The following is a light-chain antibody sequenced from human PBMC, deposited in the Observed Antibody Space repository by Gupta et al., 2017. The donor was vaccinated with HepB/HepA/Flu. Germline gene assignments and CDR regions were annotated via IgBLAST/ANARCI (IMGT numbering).Light chain of an antibody. CDR2: WAS. J-gene: IGKJ1*01. CDR3: QQNYNTPRT. V-gene: IGKV4-1*01. Sequence: DIVMTQSPDSLAVSLGERANINCNSSQSVLSNSNNKYYLAWYPQKPGQPPKLLIYWASTRESGVPDRFSGSGSGADFTLTISTLQAEDVAVYYWQQNYNTPRTFGQGTKVEIK. CDR1: QSVLSNSNNKYY.